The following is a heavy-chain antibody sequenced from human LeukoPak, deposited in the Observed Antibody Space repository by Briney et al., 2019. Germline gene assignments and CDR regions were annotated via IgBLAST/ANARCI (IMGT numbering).Heavy chain of an antibody. Sequence: SETLSLTCTVSGGSISNYYWSWTRQPAGKGLEYIGRIYASGSTDYSPSLTSRLTMSLDTSKNQFSLKLTSVTAADTAIYYCARDGAATFSDYWGQGALVTVSS. CDR3: ARDGAATFSDY. D-gene: IGHD1-26*01. J-gene: IGHJ4*02. CDR2: IYASGST. V-gene: IGHV4-4*07. CDR1: GGSISNYY.